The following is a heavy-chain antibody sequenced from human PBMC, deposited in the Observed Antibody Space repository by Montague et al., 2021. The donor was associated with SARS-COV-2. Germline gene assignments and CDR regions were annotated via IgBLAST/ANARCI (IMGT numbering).Heavy chain of an antibody. Sequence: TLSLTCTVSGGSVSSGSYYWSWIRQPVGKGLEWIGRIYTSGSSNYNPSLKSRVTISVDTSKNQFSLKVSSVTAADTAVYYCARERSADYYDGSGYHSYKYGMDVWGQGTTVTVSS. CDR2: IYTSGSS. J-gene: IGHJ6*02. D-gene: IGHD3-22*01. CDR1: GGSVSSGSYY. V-gene: IGHV4-61*02. CDR3: ARERSADYYDGSGYHSYKYGMDV.